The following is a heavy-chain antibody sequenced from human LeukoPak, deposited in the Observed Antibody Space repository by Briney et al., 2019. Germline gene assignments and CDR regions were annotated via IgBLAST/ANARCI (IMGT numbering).Heavy chain of an antibody. CDR3: TTEAPYTSGWFS. Sequence: GSLRLSCAACGFMFSDYAMHWVRQTPGKGLEWVGRIKTRGDGATTDLTAPVKGRFAISRDDSKSTLYLHMNSLTIDDTAVYYCTTEAPYTSGWFSWGQGTLVTVSS. J-gene: IGHJ5*02. D-gene: IGHD6-13*01. V-gene: IGHV3-15*05. CDR2: IKTRGDGATT. CDR1: GFMFSDYA.